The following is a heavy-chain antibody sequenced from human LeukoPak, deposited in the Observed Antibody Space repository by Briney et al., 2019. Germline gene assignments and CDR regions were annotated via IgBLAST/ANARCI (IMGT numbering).Heavy chain of an antibody. CDR1: GFTFSDYY. V-gene: IGHV3-11*01. J-gene: IGHJ4*02. D-gene: IGHD3-10*01. CDR3: AKGHTYGMI. CDR2: ISSSGTTM. Sequence: GRSLRLSCAASGFTFSDYYMSWIRQTPGKGLEWLSYISSSGTTMEYAKSVKGRFTISRDNAKDSLYLQMNSLEVEDTAVYYCAKGHTYGMIWGRGTLVSVSS.